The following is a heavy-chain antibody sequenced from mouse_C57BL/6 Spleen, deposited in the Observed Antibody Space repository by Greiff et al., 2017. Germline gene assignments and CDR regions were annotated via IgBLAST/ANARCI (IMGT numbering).Heavy chain of an antibody. D-gene: IGHD1-1*01. J-gene: IGHJ2*01. Sequence: VQLQQSGAELVRPGTSVKVSCKASGYAFTNYLIEWVKQRPGQGLEWIGVINPGSGGTNYNEKFKGKATLTADKSSSTAYMQLSSLTSEDSAVXFCARGGNYYGSPSFDYWGQGTTLTVSS. V-gene: IGHV1-54*01. CDR1: GYAFTNYL. CDR2: INPGSGGT. CDR3: ARGGNYYGSPSFDY.